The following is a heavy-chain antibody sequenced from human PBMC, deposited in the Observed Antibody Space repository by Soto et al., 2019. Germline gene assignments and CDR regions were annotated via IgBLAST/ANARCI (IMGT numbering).Heavy chain of an antibody. CDR1: GGSFSGYY. D-gene: IGHD3-10*01. CDR2: INHSGST. CDR3: ARERITLTQPQVQFDY. J-gene: IGHJ4*02. Sequence: SETLSLTCAVYGGSFSGYYWSWIRQPPGKGLEWIGEINHSGSTNYNPSLKSRVTISVDTSKNQFSLKLSSVTAADTAVYYCARERITLTQPQVQFDYWGQGTLVTV. V-gene: IGHV4-34*01.